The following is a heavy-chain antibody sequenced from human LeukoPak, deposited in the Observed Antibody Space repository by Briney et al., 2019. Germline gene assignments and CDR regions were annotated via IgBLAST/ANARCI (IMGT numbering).Heavy chain of an antibody. CDR1: GFTFRSYW. CDR3: AREYFYGSGSYYNGY. J-gene: IGHJ4*02. Sequence: TGGSLRLSCAASGFTFRSYWMTWVRQAPGKGLEWVANIKQDGNEEYYVESGKGRFTISRDNAKHSLYLQMNSLRAEDTAVYYCAREYFYGSGSYYNGYWGQGALVTVSS. CDR2: IKQDGNEE. D-gene: IGHD3-10*01. V-gene: IGHV3-7*04.